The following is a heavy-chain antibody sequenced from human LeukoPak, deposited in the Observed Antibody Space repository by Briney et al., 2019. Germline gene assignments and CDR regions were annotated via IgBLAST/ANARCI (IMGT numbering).Heavy chain of an antibody. CDR3: ARGRLRGSSTSCCPF. CDR2: INPNSGGT. V-gene: IGHV1-2*02. J-gene: IGHJ4*02. Sequence: GASVKVSCKASGYTFTGYYMHWVRQAPGQGLEWMGWINPNSGGTNYAQKFQGRVTMTRDTSISTAYMELSRLRSDDTAVYYCARGRLRGSSTSCCPFWGQGTLVTVSS. CDR1: GYTFTGYY. D-gene: IGHD2-2*01.